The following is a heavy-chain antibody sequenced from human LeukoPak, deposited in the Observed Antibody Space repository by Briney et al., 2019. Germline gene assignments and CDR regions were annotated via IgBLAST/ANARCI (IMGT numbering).Heavy chain of an antibody. CDR1: GYTLTGHS. J-gene: IGHJ4*02. CDR3: ATQRGSYLWGTDFDY. CDR2: INPNSGDT. Sequence: ASVKVSCKASGYTLTGHSMHWVRQAPGQGLEWMGWINPNSGDTKYAQKFQGRVTMTRDTSISTAYMELSRLKSDDTAVYYCATQRGSYLWGTDFDYWGQGTLVTVSS. D-gene: IGHD3-16*01. V-gene: IGHV1-2*02.